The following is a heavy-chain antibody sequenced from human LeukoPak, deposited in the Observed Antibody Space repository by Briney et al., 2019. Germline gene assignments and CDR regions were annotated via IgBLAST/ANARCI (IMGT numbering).Heavy chain of an antibody. Sequence: VASVKVSCKASGYTFTGYYMHWVRQAPGQGLEWMGWINPNSGGTNYAQKFQGRVTMTRDTSISTAYMELSRLRSDDTAVYYCARVGSGWYGRDFDYWGRGTLVTVSS. J-gene: IGHJ4*02. D-gene: IGHD6-19*01. CDR3: ARVGSGWYGRDFDY. CDR1: GYTFTGYY. CDR2: INPNSGGT. V-gene: IGHV1-2*02.